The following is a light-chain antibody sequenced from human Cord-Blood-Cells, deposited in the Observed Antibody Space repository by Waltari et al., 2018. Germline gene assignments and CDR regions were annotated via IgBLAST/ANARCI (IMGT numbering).Light chain of an antibody. V-gene: IGLV3-25*03. CDR3: QSADSSGTNYV. J-gene: IGLJ1*01. CDR1: ASPKHT. Sequence: SYQLPQPPSVSVSAGQAARPASHVEASPKHTAYWYQQKPGQAPVLGIYKDSERPSGIPERFSGSSSGTTVTLTISGVQAEDEADYYCQSADSSGTNYVFGTGTKVTVL. CDR2: KDS.